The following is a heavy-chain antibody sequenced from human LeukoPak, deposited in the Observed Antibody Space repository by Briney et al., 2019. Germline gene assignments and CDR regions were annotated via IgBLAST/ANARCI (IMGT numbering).Heavy chain of an antibody. V-gene: IGHV3-74*01. CDR3: ARGLSGYASSLGY. CDR2: INSDGSST. D-gene: IGHD6-6*01. Sequence: GGSLRLSCAASGFTFSSYWMHWVRQAPGKGLGWVSRINSDGSSTSYADSVRGRFSVSRDNAKNTLYLQMNSLRAEDTAVYCCARGLSGYASSLGYWGQGTLVTVSA. CDR1: GFTFSSYW. J-gene: IGHJ4*02.